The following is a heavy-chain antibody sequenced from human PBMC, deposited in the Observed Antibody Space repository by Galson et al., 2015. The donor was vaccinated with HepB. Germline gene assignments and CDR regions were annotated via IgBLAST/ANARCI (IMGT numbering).Heavy chain of an antibody. CDR2: ISYDGSNK. V-gene: IGHV3-30*04. Sequence: SLRLSCAASGFTFSSYAMHWVRQAPGKGLEWVAVISYDGSNKYYADSVKGRFTISRDNSKNTLYVQMNSLRAEDTAVYYCARDFGSLWFGELLFLGPDYWGQGTLVTVSS. J-gene: IGHJ4*02. CDR3: ARDFGSLWFGELLFLGPDY. CDR1: GFTFSSYA. D-gene: IGHD3-10*01.